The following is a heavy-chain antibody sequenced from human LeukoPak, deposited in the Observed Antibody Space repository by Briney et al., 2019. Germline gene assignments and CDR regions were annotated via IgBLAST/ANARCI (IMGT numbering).Heavy chain of an antibody. CDR2: IKQDGSER. V-gene: IGHV3-7*01. CDR3: ANSHFWSGFY. J-gene: IGHJ4*02. D-gene: IGHD3-3*01. CDR1: GFTFSSYG. Sequence: GGSLRLSCAASGFTFSSYGMHWVRQAPGKGLEWVANIKQDGSERYYVDSVKGRFTISRDNGKNSLYLQMNSLRAEDTAVYYCANSHFWSGFYWGQGTLVTVSS.